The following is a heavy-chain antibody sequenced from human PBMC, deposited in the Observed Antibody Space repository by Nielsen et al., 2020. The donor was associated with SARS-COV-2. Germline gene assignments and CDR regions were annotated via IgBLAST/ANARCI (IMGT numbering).Heavy chain of an antibody. CDR2: IKTDGTYT. V-gene: IGHV3-74*01. J-gene: IGHJ4*02. D-gene: IGHD3-3*01. Sequence: GESLKISCAASGFTFSSSWMHWVCKAPGKGLVWVSRIKTDGTYTNFADAVRGRFTISRDNAKNTVSLQMNSLREEDTAVYYCAGGGSGYMSYWGQGTLVTVSS. CDR1: GFTFSSSW. CDR3: AGGGSGYMSY.